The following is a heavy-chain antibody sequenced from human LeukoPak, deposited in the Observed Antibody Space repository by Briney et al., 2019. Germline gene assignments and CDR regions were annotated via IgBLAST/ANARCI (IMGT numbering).Heavy chain of an antibody. CDR3: VRVQSGSYARYGMDV. CDR2: MNPNSGST. Sequence: ASVMVSCKASGYTFTSYDINWVRQATGQGLEWMGWMNPNSGSTGYAQKFQGRVTMTRTTSISTAYMELSSLRSEDTAVYYCVRVQSGSYARYGMDVWGQGTTVTVSS. J-gene: IGHJ6*02. D-gene: IGHD1-26*01. V-gene: IGHV1-8*01. CDR1: GYTFTSYD.